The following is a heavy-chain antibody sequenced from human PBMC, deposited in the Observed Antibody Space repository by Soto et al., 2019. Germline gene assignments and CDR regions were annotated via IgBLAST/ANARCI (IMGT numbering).Heavy chain of an antibody. D-gene: IGHD3-10*01. J-gene: IGHJ4*02. CDR1: GYTFTSYG. CDR2: ISAYNGNT. Sequence: QVQLVQSGAEVKKPGASVKVSCKASGYTFTSYGISWVRQAPGQGLEWTGWISAYNGNTNYAQKLQGRVTMSADTATGKAYLELRSLRSDDTAVYYCARDREGYGSGIWGQGTLVTVSS. CDR3: ARDREGYGSGI. V-gene: IGHV1-18*01.